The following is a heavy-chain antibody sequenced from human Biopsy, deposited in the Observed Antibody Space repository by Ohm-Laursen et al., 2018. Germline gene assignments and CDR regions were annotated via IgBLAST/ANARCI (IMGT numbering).Heavy chain of an antibody. CDR2: IKSDGTT. J-gene: IGHJ4*02. V-gene: IGHV3-74*03. Sequence: SLRLSCAASGFTFSNYWMHWVRQPPGEGLVWVSRIKSDGTTMYADFVRGRFTLSRDNEKNTLDLQMNGLTVEDTAVYYCVRVGNYRLDQWGQGTLVTVSS. D-gene: IGHD1-7*01. CDR3: VRVGNYRLDQ. CDR1: GFTFSNYW.